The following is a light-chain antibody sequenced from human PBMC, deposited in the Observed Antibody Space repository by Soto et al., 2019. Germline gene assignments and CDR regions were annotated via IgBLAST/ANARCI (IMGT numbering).Light chain of an antibody. CDR1: QTISNS. J-gene: IGKJ3*01. CDR2: QAS. CDR3: QQYYRYPPA. V-gene: IGKV1-5*03. Sequence: DIQMTQSPSSLSASVGDRVTITCRASQTISNSLAWYQQKPGKAPNLLINQASSLEYGVPSRFRGSKSETEFTLTISSLPPEDFAPYYCQQYYRYPPAFGPGTKVDIK.